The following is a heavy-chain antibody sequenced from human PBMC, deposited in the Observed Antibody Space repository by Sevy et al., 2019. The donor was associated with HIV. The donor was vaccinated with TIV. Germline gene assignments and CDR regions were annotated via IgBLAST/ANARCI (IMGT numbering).Heavy chain of an antibody. J-gene: IGHJ4*02. CDR3: ARGAYGSGTYYSDY. CDR1: GFSFSTYS. Sequence: GGSLRLSCAASGFSFSTYSMNWVRQAPGKGLEWVSSISGSSNYIYYVDSVKGRFTISRDNAKNSLYLQMSSLRAEDTAVYYCARGAYGSGTYYSDYWGQGTLVTVSS. D-gene: IGHD3-10*01. CDR2: ISGSSNYI. V-gene: IGHV3-21*01.